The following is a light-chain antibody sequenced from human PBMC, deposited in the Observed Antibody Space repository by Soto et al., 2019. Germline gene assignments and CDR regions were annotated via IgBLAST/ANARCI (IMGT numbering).Light chain of an antibody. V-gene: IGKV3-20*01. CDR2: GAS. J-gene: IGKJ1*01. CDR1: QSISSTY. Sequence: EIVLTQSPGTLSLSPGERATLSCRASQSISSTYLAWYQQQPGQAPRLLIYGASSRATGIPDRFSGSGSGTDFTLTISRLEPEDFAVYYCQQYDGSGETFGQGTKVEIK. CDR3: QQYDGSGET.